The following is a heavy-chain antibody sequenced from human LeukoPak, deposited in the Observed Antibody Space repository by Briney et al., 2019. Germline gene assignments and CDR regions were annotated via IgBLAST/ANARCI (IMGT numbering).Heavy chain of an antibody. V-gene: IGHV3-23*01. CDR3: ALRVGGSYFPPYFNY. D-gene: IGHD1-26*01. Sequence: GGSLRLSCAASGITFSDQAMSWVRQAPGKGLEWVSTISATGLTTHFADSVRGRFTISRDNSKNIVYLQMNTLSADDTAMYYWALRVGGSYFPPYFNYWGQGTLVTVSS. CDR2: ISATGLTT. J-gene: IGHJ4*02. CDR1: GITFSDQA.